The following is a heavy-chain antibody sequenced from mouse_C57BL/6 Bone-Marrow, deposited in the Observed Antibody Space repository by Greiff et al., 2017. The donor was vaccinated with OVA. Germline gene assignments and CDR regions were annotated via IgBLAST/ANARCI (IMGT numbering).Heavy chain of an antibody. CDR2: INPSSGYT. Sequence: QVQLQQSGAELARPGASVKMSCKASGYTFTSYTMHWVKQRPGQGLEWIGYINPSSGYTKYNQKFKDKATLTADKSSSTAYMQLSSLTSEDSAVYYCARAPYYGSSYNYWGQDTTLTVSS. J-gene: IGHJ2*01. D-gene: IGHD1-1*01. CDR1: GYTFTSYT. V-gene: IGHV1-4*01. CDR3: ARAPYYGSSYNY.